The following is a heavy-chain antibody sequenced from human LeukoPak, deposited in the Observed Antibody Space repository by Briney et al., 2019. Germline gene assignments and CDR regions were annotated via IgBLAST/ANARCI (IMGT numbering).Heavy chain of an antibody. CDR1: GFTSSTYW. D-gene: IGHD3-22*01. V-gene: IGHV3-7*01. CDR2: IKQDGSES. CDR3: ARDRDSRWDFDL. J-gene: IGHJ2*01. Sequence: GGSLRLSCAASGFTSSTYWMSWDRQAPGKGLEWVASIKQDGSESYYVDSVKGRFTLSRGNAKNSLYLQMNSLRADDTAVYYCARDRDSRWDFDLWGRGTLVTVSS.